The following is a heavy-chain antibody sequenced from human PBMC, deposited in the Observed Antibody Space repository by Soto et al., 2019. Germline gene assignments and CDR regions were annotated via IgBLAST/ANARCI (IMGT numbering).Heavy chain of an antibody. CDR3: AKDSYYSSSWYDY. J-gene: IGHJ4*02. Sequence: GGSLRLSCAASGFTFSSYAMSWVRQAPGKGLEWVSAISGGGGSTYYADSVKGRFTISRDNSKNTLHLQMNSLRAEDTALYFCAKDSYYSSSWYDYWGQGTLVTVSS. V-gene: IGHV3-23*01. CDR1: GFTFSSYA. CDR2: ISGGGGST. D-gene: IGHD6-13*01.